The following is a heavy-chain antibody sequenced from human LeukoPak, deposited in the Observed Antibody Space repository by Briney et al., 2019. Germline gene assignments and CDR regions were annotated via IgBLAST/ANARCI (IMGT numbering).Heavy chain of an antibody. D-gene: IGHD3-22*01. CDR1: GFTFSGYG. Sequence: GGSLRLSCAASGFTFSGYGMHWVCQAPGKGLEWVSYISSSGSTIYYADSVKGRFTISRDNAKNSLYLQMNSLRAEDTAVYYCAKSAVYYYDSSGYPDAFDIWGQGTMVTVSS. J-gene: IGHJ3*02. CDR3: AKSAVYYYDSSGYPDAFDI. CDR2: ISSSGSTI. V-gene: IGHV3-48*04.